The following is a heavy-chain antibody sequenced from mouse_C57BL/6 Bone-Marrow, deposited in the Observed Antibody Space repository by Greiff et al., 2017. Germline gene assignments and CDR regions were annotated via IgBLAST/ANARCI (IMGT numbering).Heavy chain of an antibody. Sequence: VQLKESGAELVRPGASVKLSCTASGFNIKDDYMHWVKQRPEQGLEWIGWIDPENGDTEYDSKFQGQATITADPSSNTAYPQLSSLTSEDTAVYYCTHFYYYGSSPAWFAYWGQGTLVTVSA. V-gene: IGHV14-4*01. D-gene: IGHD1-1*01. CDR3: THFYYYGSSPAWFAY. J-gene: IGHJ3*01. CDR1: GFNIKDDY. CDR2: IDPENGDT.